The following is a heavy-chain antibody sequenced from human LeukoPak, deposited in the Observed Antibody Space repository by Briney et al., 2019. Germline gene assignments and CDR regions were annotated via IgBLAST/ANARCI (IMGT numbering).Heavy chain of an antibody. CDR1: GGTFSSYA. V-gene: IGHV1-69*04. CDR2: IIPILGIA. D-gene: IGHD4-17*01. J-gene: IGHJ4*02. CDR3: ARGDDYGDYRYYFDH. Sequence: SVKVSCKASGGTFSSYAISWVRQAPGQGLEWMGRIIPILGIANYAQKFQGRVTVTADKSTSTAYMELSSLTSEDTAVYYCARGDDYGDYRYYFDHWGQGTLVTVSS.